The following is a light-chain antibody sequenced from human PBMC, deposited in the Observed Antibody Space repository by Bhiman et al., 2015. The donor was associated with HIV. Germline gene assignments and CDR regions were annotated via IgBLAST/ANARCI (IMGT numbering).Light chain of an antibody. CDR1: SSDVGGYNY. CDR3: TSKTSSKTYV. J-gene: IGLJ1*01. V-gene: IGLV2-14*03. CDR2: DVS. Sequence: QSALTQPASVSGSPGQSITISCTGTSSDVGGYNYVSWYQHHPGKAPKLMIYDVSKRSSGVSNRFSGSKSGNTASLTISGLQAEDEADYYCTSKTSSKTYVFGTGTKVTVL.